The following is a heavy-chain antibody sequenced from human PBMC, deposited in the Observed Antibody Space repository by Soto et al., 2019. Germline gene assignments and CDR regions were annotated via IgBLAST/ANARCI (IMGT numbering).Heavy chain of an antibody. CDR1: GGSISSYY. J-gene: IGHJ4*02. CDR3: ARATKLYYDILTGYYDQTAPPYYFDY. V-gene: IGHV4-59*01. D-gene: IGHD3-9*01. CDR2: IYYSGST. Sequence: SETLSLTCTVSGGSISSYYWSWIRQPPGKGLEWIGYIYYSGSTNYNPSLKSRVTISVDTSKNQFSLKLSSVTAADTAVYYCARATKLYYDILTGYYDQTAPPYYFDYWGQGTLVTVSS.